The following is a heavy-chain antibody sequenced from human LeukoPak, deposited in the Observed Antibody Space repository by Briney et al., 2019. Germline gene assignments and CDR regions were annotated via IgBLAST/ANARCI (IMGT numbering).Heavy chain of an antibody. Sequence: PGGSLRLSCAASGFTFSSYGMSWVRQAPGKGLEWVSAISGSGGSTYYADSVKGRFTISRDNSKNTLYLQMNSLRAEDTAVYYCAKKNRLDMVRGVYDYWGQGTLVTVSS. CDR1: GFTFSSYG. V-gene: IGHV3-23*01. CDR3: AKKNRLDMVRGVYDY. CDR2: ISGSGGST. D-gene: IGHD3-10*01. J-gene: IGHJ4*02.